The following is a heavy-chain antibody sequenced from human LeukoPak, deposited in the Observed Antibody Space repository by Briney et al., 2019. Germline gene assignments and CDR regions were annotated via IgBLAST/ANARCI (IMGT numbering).Heavy chain of an antibody. CDR1: GASISGYY. D-gene: IGHD1-1*01. CDR2: IHYSGDT. Sequence: SETLSLTCTVSGASISGYYWGWIRQSPGKGLEWIGYIHYSGDTNYVPSLKSRVSISVDTSKNQFSLKLTSLTAADTAVYYCVKVGTGTVDFWGQGTLVSISP. CDR3: VKVGTGTVDF. V-gene: IGHV4-59*01. J-gene: IGHJ4*02.